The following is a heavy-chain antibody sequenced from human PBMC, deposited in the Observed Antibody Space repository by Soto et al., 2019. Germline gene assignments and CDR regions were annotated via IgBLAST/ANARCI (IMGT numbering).Heavy chain of an antibody. CDR2: IWYDGSNK. CDR3: ARDVYSSGCLGY. J-gene: IGHJ4*02. V-gene: IGHV3-33*01. D-gene: IGHD6-19*01. Sequence: QVQLVESGGGVVQPGRSLRLSCAASGFTFSSYGMHWVRQAPGQGLEWVAGIWYDGSNKDYADSVKGRFTISRDNTKKTLYLQMNSLRAEDTAVYYGARDVYSSGCLGYWGQGTLVTVSS. CDR1: GFTFSSYG.